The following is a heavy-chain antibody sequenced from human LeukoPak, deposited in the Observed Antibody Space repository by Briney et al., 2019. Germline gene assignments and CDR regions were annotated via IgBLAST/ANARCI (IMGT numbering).Heavy chain of an antibody. CDR2: IIPIFGTA. Sequence: SVKVSCKASGGTFSSYASSWVRQAPGQGLEWMGRIIPIFGTANYAQKFQGRVTITTDESTSTAYMELSSLRSEDTAVYYCAFKGSTEYDYVWGSYGTPFDYWGQGTLVTVSS. J-gene: IGHJ4*02. V-gene: IGHV1-69*05. D-gene: IGHD3-16*01. CDR1: GGTFSSYA. CDR3: AFKGSTEYDYVWGSYGTPFDY.